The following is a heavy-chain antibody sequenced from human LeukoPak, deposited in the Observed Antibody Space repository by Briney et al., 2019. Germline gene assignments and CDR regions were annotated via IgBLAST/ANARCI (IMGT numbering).Heavy chain of an antibody. V-gene: IGHV1-69*06. CDR1: GRTFSSYA. D-gene: IGHD3-22*01. J-gene: IGHJ1*01. CDR2: HIPLFGTA. Sequence: GASVKLSCKASGRTFSSYAISWARQAPGQGLEWMGGHIPLFGTANYAQKFQGRVTITADKSTSTAYMELSSLRSEDTAVCYCARDPQPDPYYYDSSGYGLWGQGTLVTVSS. CDR3: ARDPQPDPYYYDSSGYGL.